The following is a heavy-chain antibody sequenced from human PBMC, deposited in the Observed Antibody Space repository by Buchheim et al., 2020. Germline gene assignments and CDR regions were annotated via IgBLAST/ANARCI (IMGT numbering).Heavy chain of an antibody. CDR2: ISGSGGST. Sequence: EVQLVESGGGLVQPGGSLRLSCAASGFTFSSYWMHWVRQAPGKGLVWVSAISGSGGSTYYAASVKGRFTISRDNSKNKMYLQMNSLRAEDTAVYYCAKDLGYSHGVGMDVWGQGTT. V-gene: IGHV3-23*04. D-gene: IGHD5-18*01. CDR3: AKDLGYSHGVGMDV. J-gene: IGHJ6*02. CDR1: GFTFSSYW.